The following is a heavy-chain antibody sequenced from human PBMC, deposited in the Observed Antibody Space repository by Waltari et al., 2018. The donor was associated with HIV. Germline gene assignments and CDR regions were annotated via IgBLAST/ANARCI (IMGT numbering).Heavy chain of an antibody. Sequence: QVQLVQSGAEVKKPGASVKVSCKSSGYTFTSYGIRWVRRAPGQGLEWMGWISAYNGNTNYAQKLQGRVTMTTDTSTSTAYMELRSLRSDDTAVYYCARDASPYDSSGPHGYWGQGTLVTVSS. CDR3: ARDASPYDSSGPHGY. D-gene: IGHD3-22*01. V-gene: IGHV1-18*01. CDR2: ISAYNGNT. J-gene: IGHJ4*02. CDR1: GYTFTSYG.